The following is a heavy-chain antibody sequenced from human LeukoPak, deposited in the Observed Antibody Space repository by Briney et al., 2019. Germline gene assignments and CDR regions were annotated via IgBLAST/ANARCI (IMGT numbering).Heavy chain of an antibody. V-gene: IGHV1-46*01. CDR3: ARVGERWLQFSYFDY. D-gene: IGHD5-24*01. J-gene: IGHJ4*02. CDR1: GYTFTSYD. Sequence: GASVKVSCKASGYTFTSYDINWVRQATGQGLEWMGIINPSGGSTSYAQKFQGRVTMTRDTSTSTVYMELSSLRSEDTAVYYCARVGERWLQFSYFDYWGQGTLVTVSS. CDR2: INPSGGST.